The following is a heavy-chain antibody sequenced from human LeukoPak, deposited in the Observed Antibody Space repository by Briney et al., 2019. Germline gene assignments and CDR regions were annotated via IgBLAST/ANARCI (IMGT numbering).Heavy chain of an antibody. V-gene: IGHV5-51*01. D-gene: IGHD1-26*01. J-gene: IGHJ6*02. CDR1: GYSFTSYW. CDR2: IYPGDSDT. Sequence: GESLKISCKGSGYSFTSYWIGWVRQMPGKGPEWMGIIYPGDSDTRYSPSFQGQVTVSADKSISTAYLQWSSLKASDTAMYYCARREGATPHYYYGMDVWGQGTTVTVSS. CDR3: ARREGATPHYYYGMDV.